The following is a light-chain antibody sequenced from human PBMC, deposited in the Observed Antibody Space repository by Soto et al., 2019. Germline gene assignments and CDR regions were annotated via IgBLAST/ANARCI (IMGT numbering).Light chain of an antibody. CDR1: QSISSW. CDR3: QQYDTYSPSYT. J-gene: IGKJ2*01. CDR2: RAS. Sequence: DIQMNQSPSTLSASIGDRVTITCRASQSISSWLAWYQQKPGKAPKLLIYRASTLENGVPSRFSGSGSGTEFTLTISSLQPDDFATYYCQQYDTYSPSYTFGQGTKLEIK. V-gene: IGKV1-5*03.